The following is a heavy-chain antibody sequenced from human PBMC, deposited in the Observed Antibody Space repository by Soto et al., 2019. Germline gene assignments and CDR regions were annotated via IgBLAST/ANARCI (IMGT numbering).Heavy chain of an antibody. J-gene: IGHJ4*02. V-gene: IGHV4-34*01. CDR3: ARVKWSGDYYFDY. Sequence: SSETLSLTCAVYGGSFSGYYWSWIRQPPGKGLEWIGEINHSGSTNYNPSLKSRVTISVDTSKNQFSLKLSSVTAADTAVYYCARVKWSGDYYFDYWGQGTLVTVSS. CDR2: INHSGST. D-gene: IGHD4-17*01. CDR1: GGSFSGYY.